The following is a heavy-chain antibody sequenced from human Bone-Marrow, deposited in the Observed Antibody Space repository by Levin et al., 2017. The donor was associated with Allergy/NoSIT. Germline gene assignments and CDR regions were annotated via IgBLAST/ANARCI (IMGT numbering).Heavy chain of an antibody. Sequence: GESLKISCKASGYTFTSSGISWVRQAPGQGLEWMGWISTYDGNANYAQTFQDRVSMTTDRYTNTAYLELKSLRSDDTAVYYCARERDAMVRGIQPDYWGQGTLVTVSS. V-gene: IGHV1-18*01. D-gene: IGHD3-10*01. CDR2: ISTYDGNA. CDR1: GYTFTSSG. J-gene: IGHJ4*02. CDR3: ARERDAMVRGIQPDY.